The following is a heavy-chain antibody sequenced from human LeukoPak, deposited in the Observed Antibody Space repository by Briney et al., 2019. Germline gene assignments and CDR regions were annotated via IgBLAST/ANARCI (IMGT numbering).Heavy chain of an antibody. CDR2: IYYSGST. V-gene: IGHV4-30-4*01. CDR3: ARALLRGYYDSSGYYFDY. CDR1: GGSISSYY. D-gene: IGHD3-22*01. J-gene: IGHJ4*02. Sequence: PSETLSLTCIVSGGSISSYYWSWIRQPPGKGLEWIGYIYYSGSTYYNPSLKSRVTISVDTSKNQFSLKLSSVTAADTAVYYCARALLRGYYDSSGYYFDYWGQRTLVTVSS.